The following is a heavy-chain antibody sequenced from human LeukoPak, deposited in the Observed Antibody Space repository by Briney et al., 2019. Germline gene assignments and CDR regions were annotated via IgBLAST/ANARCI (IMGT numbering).Heavy chain of an antibody. V-gene: IGHV3-23*01. D-gene: IGHD6-13*01. CDR1: GFTFSSYA. CDR2: ISGSGGST. Sequence: GGSLRLPCAASGFTFSSYAMSWVRQAPGKGLEWVSAISGSGGSTYYADSVKGRFTISRDNSKNTLYLQMNSLRAEDTAVYYCANRIAAAGVGLYFDYWGQGTLVAVSS. CDR3: ANRIAAAGVGLYFDY. J-gene: IGHJ4*02.